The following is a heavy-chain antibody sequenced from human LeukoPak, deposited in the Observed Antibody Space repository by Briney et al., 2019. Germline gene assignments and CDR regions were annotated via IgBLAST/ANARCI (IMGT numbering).Heavy chain of an antibody. CDR2: IYYSGST. J-gene: IGHJ6*02. V-gene: IGHV4-59*12. Sequence: PSETLSLTCTVSGGSISSYYWSWIRQPPGKGLEWIGYIYYSGSTNYNPSLKSRVTISVDTSKNQFSLKLSSVTAADSAVYYCAREDHHFYGMDVWGQGTTVTVSS. CDR1: GGSISSYY. CDR3: AREDHHFYGMDV.